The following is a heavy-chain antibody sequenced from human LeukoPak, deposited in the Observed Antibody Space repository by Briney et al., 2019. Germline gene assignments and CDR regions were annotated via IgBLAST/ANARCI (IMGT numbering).Heavy chain of an antibody. Sequence: SPTLSLTFAISGDSVSINSAAWNWIRQSPSRGLEWLGRTYYRSEWHNDYAVSVKSRIIISPDTSKNQFSLQLKSVTPEDTAVYYCARDLAGFGGYSYGMVDYWGQGTLVTVSS. CDR2: TYYRSEWHN. V-gene: IGHV6-1*01. CDR1: GDSVSINSAA. D-gene: IGHD5-18*01. J-gene: IGHJ4*02. CDR3: ARDLAGFGGYSYGMVDY.